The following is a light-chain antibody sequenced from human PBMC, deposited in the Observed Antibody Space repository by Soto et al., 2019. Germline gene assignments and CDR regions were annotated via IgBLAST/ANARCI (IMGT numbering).Light chain of an antibody. Sequence: QLVLTQPPSASGTPGQRVTISCSGSSSNVGSNTVNWYQQLPGTAPKLLIYSNNQRPSGVPDRFSGSKSGTSASLAISGLQSEDEADYYCAAWDDSLSGLYVFGTGTKLTVL. CDR1: SSNVGSNT. CDR3: AAWDDSLSGLYV. V-gene: IGLV1-44*01. CDR2: SNN. J-gene: IGLJ1*01.